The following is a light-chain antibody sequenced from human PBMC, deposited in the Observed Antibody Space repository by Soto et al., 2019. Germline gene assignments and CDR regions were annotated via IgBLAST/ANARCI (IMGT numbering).Light chain of an antibody. CDR3: QECAYSPRT. Sequence: EMVLTQSPDTLSLSPGERATLSCRASQSVANNYLAWYQQKPGQAPRLLIYDASYRATGIPDRFSGSGSGTEFTLTISRLEPEDVAVYYCQECAYSPRTFGQGTKVEVK. J-gene: IGKJ1*01. V-gene: IGKV3-20*01. CDR1: QSVANNY. CDR2: DAS.